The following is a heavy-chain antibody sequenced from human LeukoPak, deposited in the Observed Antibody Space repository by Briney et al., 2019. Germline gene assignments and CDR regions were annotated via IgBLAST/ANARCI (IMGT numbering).Heavy chain of an antibody. CDR2: ISYDGSNK. Sequence: PGGSLRLSCAASGFTFSSYGMHWVRQAPGKGLEWVAVISYDGSNKWYADSVKGRFTISRDDSKNTLYLQMNSLRADDTAIYYCAKDPPHSPFDYWGQGTLVTVSS. J-gene: IGHJ4*02. V-gene: IGHV3-30*18. CDR1: GFTFSSYG. D-gene: IGHD2-15*01. CDR3: AKDPPHSPFDY.